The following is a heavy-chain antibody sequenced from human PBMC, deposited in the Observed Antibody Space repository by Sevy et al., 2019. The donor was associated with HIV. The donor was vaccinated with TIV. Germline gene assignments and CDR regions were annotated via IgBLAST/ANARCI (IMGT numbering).Heavy chain of an antibody. Sequence: GGSLRLSCAASGFTFSTYGLSWVRQAPGKGLEWVSAISGSGGSTYYADSVKGRFTISRDNSKNTLYLQMDSVRPEDTAVYYCAKEDYGGNLPNYFASWGQGTRVTVSS. CDR2: ISGSGGST. CDR1: GFTFSTYG. V-gene: IGHV3-23*01. J-gene: IGHJ4*02. CDR3: AKEDYGGNLPNYFAS. D-gene: IGHD4-17*01.